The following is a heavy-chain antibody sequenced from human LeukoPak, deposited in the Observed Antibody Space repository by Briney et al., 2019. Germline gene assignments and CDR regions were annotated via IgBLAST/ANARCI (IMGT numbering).Heavy chain of an antibody. CDR3: AKESLRWLEYYMDV. CDR2: ISGSGGST. D-gene: IGHD3-3*01. Sequence: GGSLRLSCAASGFTFSSYAMSWVRQAPGKGLEWVSAISGSGGSTYYADSVKGRFTISRDNSKNTPYLQMNSLRAEDTAVYYCAKESLRWLEYYMDVWGKGTTVTVSS. V-gene: IGHV3-23*01. J-gene: IGHJ6*03. CDR1: GFTFSSYA.